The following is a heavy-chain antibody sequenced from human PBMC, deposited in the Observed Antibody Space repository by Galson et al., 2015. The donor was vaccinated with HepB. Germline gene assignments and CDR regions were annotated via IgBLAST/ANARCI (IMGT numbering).Heavy chain of an antibody. D-gene: IGHD2-8*02. CDR2: ISSSSSHT. CDR1: GFTFSDYY. V-gene: IGHV3-11*05. CDR3: AREHSKKGDCTAGDCYEEAFYFDN. Sequence: SLRLSCAASGFTFSDYYMSWIRQAPGKGPEWISYISSSSSHTYYADSVKGRFTISRDNTKKSVYLQMNRLRAEDTAVYYCAREHSKKGDCTAGDCYEEAFYFDNWGQGTLVTVSS. J-gene: IGHJ4*01.